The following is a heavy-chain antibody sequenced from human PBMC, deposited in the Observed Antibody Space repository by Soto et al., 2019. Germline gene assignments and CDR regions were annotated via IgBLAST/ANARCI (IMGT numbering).Heavy chain of an antibody. CDR2: IIPIFGTA. V-gene: IGHV1-69*06. Sequence: QVQLVQSGAEVKKPGSSVNVSCKASGGTFSSYAISLVRQAPGQGLEWMGGIIPIFGTANYAQKFQGRVTITADKSTSTAYMELSSLRSEDTAVYYCARDQSPYYYDSSGYPDYWGQGTLVTVSS. CDR3: ARDQSPYYYDSSGYPDY. CDR1: GGTFSSYA. J-gene: IGHJ4*02. D-gene: IGHD3-22*01.